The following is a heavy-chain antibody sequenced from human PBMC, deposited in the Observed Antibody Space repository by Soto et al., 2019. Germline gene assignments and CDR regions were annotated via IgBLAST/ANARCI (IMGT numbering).Heavy chain of an antibody. J-gene: IGHJ6*02. CDR2: ISYDGSNK. V-gene: IGHV3-30-3*01. CDR3: ARDRGVVTIFGVVIYYGMDV. CDR1: GFTFSSYA. D-gene: IGHD3-3*01. Sequence: GGSLRLSCAASGFTFSSYAMHWVRQAPGKXLEWVAVISYDGSNKYYADSVKGRFTISRDNSKNTLYLQMNSLRAEDTAVYYCARDRGVVTIFGVVIYYGMDVWGQGTTVTVSS.